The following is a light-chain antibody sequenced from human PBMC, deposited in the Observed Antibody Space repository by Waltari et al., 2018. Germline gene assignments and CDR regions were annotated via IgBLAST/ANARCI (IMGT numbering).Light chain of an antibody. V-gene: IGLV2-14*01. CDR2: DVS. Sequence: QSALTQPASVSGSPGQSITISCTGTSSDVGGYNYFSWYQQHPGKAPKLMIYDVSKRPSGVSNRFSGSKSGNTASLTISGLQAEDEADYYCSSYTSSHYVFGTGTKVTVL. CDR3: SSYTSSHYV. J-gene: IGLJ1*01. CDR1: SSDVGGYNY.